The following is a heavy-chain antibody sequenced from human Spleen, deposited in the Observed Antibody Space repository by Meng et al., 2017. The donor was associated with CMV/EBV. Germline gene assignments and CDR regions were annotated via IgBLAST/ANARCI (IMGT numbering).Heavy chain of an antibody. CDR2: ITHSGST. J-gene: IGHJ4*02. V-gene: IGHV4-34*01. Sequence: SETLSLTCSIYGGSFSGYYWSWIRQPPGKGLEWIGEITHSGSTKYNPSLRGRGTISLDTSKNHFSLKLSSVTAADTAVYYCARVRRHAVAYYFVYWGQGTLVTVSS. CDR3: ARVRRHAVAYYFVY. D-gene: IGHD4-23*01. CDR1: GGSFSGYY.